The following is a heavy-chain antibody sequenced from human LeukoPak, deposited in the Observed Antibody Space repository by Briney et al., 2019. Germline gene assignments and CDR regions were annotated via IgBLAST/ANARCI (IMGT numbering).Heavy chain of an antibody. CDR3: AKDRAYYDFWSGYYTGATGFDY. V-gene: IGHV3-23*01. Sequence: GGSLRLSCAASGFTFSSYAMSWVRQAPGKGLEWVSAISGSGGSTYYADSVKGRFTISRDNSKNTLYLQMNRLRAEDTAVYYCAKDRAYYDFWSGYYTGATGFDYWGQGTLVTVSS. CDR2: ISGSGGST. D-gene: IGHD3-3*01. CDR1: GFTFSSYA. J-gene: IGHJ4*02.